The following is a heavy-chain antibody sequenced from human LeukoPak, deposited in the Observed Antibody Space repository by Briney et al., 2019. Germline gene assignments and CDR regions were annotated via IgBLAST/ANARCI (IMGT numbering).Heavy chain of an antibody. J-gene: IGHJ4*02. CDR3: AREGYYYDSSGYYQYPHY. D-gene: IGHD3-22*01. CDR1: GGSINSYY. Sequence: SETLSLTCTVTGGSINSYYWSWIRQSAGKGLEWIGHFYTSGSTNYNPSLKSRVTMSVDTSKNQFSLKLSPVTAADTAVYYCAREGYYYDSSGYYQYPHYWGQGTLVTVSS. V-gene: IGHV4-4*07. CDR2: FYTSGST.